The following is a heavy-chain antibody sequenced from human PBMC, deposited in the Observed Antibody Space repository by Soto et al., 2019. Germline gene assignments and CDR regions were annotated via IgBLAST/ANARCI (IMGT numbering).Heavy chain of an antibody. D-gene: IGHD3-10*01. CDR3: ARGGLWFGEFRLFYYYYGMDV. V-gene: IGHV3-33*01. Sequence: QVQLVESGGGVVQPGRSLRLSCAASGFTFSSYGMHWVRQAPGKGLEWVAVIWYDGSNKYYADSVKGRFTISRDNSKNTLYLQMNSLRAEDTAVYYCARGGLWFGEFRLFYYYYGMDVWGQGTTVTVSS. CDR2: IWYDGSNK. CDR1: GFTFSSYG. J-gene: IGHJ6*02.